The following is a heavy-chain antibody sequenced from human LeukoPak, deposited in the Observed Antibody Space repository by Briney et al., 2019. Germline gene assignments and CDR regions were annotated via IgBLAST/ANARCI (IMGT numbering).Heavy chain of an antibody. D-gene: IGHD2-15*01. CDR2: IKSKTDGGTT. Sequence: GGSLRLSCAASGFTFSSYGMHWVRQAPGKGLEWVGRIKSKTDGGTTDYAAPVKGRFTISRDDSKNSLYLQMNSLKSEDTAVYYCIWGAGGKFDYWGQGTLVTVSS. V-gene: IGHV3-15*01. J-gene: IGHJ4*02. CDR3: IWGAGGKFDY. CDR1: GFTFSSYG.